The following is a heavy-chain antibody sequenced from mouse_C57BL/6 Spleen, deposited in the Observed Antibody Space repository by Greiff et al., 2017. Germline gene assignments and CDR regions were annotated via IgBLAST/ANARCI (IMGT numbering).Heavy chain of an antibody. Sequence: DVKLVESGGGLVKPGGSLKLSCAASGFTFSDYGMHWVRQAPEKGLEWVAYISSGSSNFYYADTVKGRFTISRDNAKNTLFLQMSSLRSEDTAMYYCAAYYYFDYWGQGTTLTVSS. CDR3: AAYYYFDY. D-gene: IGHD6-5*01. CDR2: ISSGSSNF. J-gene: IGHJ2*01. CDR1: GFTFSDYG. V-gene: IGHV5-17*01.